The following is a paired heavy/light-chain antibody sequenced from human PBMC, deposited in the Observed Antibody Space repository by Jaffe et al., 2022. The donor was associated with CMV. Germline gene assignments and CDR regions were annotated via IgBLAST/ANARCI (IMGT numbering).Heavy chain of an antibody. CDR1: GFTFSSYS. CDR2: ISSSSSYI. D-gene: IGHD2-15*01. Sequence: EVQLVESGGGLVKPGGSLRLSCAASGFTFSSYSMNWVRQAPGKGLEWVSSISSSSSYIYYADSVKGRFTISRDNAKNSLYLQMNSLRAEDTAVYYCARAFPWGNCSGGSCYDDYFFDYWGQGTLVTVSS. V-gene: IGHV3-21*01. J-gene: IGHJ4*02. CDR3: ARAFPWGNCSGGSCYDDYFFDY.
Light chain of an antibody. J-gene: IGKJ1*01. CDR3: QQANSFPPWT. V-gene: IGKV1-12*01. CDR2: AAS. CDR1: QGISSW. Sequence: DIQMTQSPSSVSASVGDRVTITCRASQGISSWLAWYQQKPGKAPKLLIYAASSLQSGVPSRFSGSGSGTDFTLTISSLQPEDFATYYCQQANSFPPWTFGQGTKVEIK.